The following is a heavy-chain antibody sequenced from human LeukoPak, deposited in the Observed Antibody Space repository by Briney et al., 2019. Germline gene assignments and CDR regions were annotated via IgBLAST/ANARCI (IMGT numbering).Heavy chain of an antibody. CDR1: GFTFLRHG. V-gene: IGHV3-23*01. D-gene: IGHD4-17*01. CDR2: TSASGGAT. CDR3: AKGNYGEKIDY. J-gene: IGHJ4*02. Sequence: GGSLRLSCAASGFTFLRHGMTWFRQAPGKGLEWVSGTSASGGATYYADSVKGRFTISRDNSKNTLYLQMNSLKAEDAALYYCAKGNYGEKIDYWGPGTLVTVSS.